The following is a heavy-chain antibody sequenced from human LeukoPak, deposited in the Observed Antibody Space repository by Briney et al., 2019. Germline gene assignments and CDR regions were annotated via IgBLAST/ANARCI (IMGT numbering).Heavy chain of an antibody. CDR2: IYYSGST. V-gene: IGHV4-39*01. CDR3: ARHRGSGSYFSWFDP. J-gene: IGHJ5*02. D-gene: IGHD1-26*01. Sequence: SETLPLTCTVSGGSISSSSYYWGWIRQPPGKGLEWIGSIYYSGSTYYNPSLKSRVTISVDTSKNQFSLKLSSVTAADTAVYYCARHRGSGSYFSWFDPWGQGTLVTVSS. CDR1: GGSISSSSYY.